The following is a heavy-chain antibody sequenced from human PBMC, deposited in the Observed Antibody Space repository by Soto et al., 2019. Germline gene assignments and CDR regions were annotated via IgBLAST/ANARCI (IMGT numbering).Heavy chain of an antibody. CDR3: AKGLSVAAAGSLVY. J-gene: IGHJ4*02. CDR1: GFTFSSYG. CDR2: IWYDGSNK. V-gene: IGHV3-33*06. D-gene: IGHD6-13*01. Sequence: PGGSLRLSCAASGFTFSSYGMHWVRQAPGKGLEWVAVIWYDGSNKYYADSVKGRFTISRDNSKNTLYLQMNSLRAEDTAVYYCAKGLSVAAAGSLVYWGQGTLVTVSS.